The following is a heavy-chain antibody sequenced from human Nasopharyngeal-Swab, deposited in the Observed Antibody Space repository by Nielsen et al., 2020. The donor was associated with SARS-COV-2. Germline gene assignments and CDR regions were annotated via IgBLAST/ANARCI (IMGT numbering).Heavy chain of an antibody. CDR3: AKDYSYYDSSGYPITFDY. D-gene: IGHD3-22*01. CDR2: ISYDGSNK. CDR1: GFTFSSYG. V-gene: IGHV3-30*18. Sequence: GGSLRLSCAASGFTFSSYGMHWVRQAPGKGLEWVAVISYDGSNKYYADSVKGRFTISRDNSKNTLYLQMNCLRAEDTAVYYCAKDYSYYDSSGYPITFDYWGQGTLVTVSS. J-gene: IGHJ4*02.